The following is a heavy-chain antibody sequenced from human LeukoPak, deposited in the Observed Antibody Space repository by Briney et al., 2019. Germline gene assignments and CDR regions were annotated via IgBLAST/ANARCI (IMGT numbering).Heavy chain of an antibody. D-gene: IGHD2-2*01. V-gene: IGHV3-23*01. CDR1: GITFSSYA. CDR2: ISGSGGST. Sequence: PGGSLRLSCAASGITFSSYAVSWVRQAPGKGLEWVSAISGSGGSTYYADSVKGRFTISRDNSKNTLYLQMNSLRAEDTAVYYCAKGRRSTIVVVPAATAGSGYYYYMDVWGKGTTVTVSS. J-gene: IGHJ6*03. CDR3: AKGRRSTIVVVPAATAGSGYYYYMDV.